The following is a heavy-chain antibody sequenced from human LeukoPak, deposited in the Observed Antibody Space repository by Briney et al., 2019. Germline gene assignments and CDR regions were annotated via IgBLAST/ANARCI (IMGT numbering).Heavy chain of an antibody. J-gene: IGHJ3*02. V-gene: IGHV3-33*01. CDR1: GYPFTSYC. CDR2: IWFDRGNK. D-gene: IGHD3-10*01. CDR3: ARDDYDSGSYYNAWEFGI. Sequence: GGSLRLSCAASGYPFTSYCLHWVRQAPGQGLEWVGVIWFDRGNKYYADSFKGRFTLSRDTSNNTPYMQMSSLRAEDTAVYYCARDDYDSGSYYNAWEFGIWGQGTMVTVSS.